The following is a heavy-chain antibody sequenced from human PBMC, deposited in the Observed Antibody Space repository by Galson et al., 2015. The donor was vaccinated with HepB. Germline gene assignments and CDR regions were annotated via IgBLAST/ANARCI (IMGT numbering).Heavy chain of an antibody. CDR2: INPSGGST. V-gene: IGHV1-46*01. CDR3: ARAISGSYYMGTFDI. Sequence: SVKVSCKASGYTFTSYYMHWVRQAPGQGLEWMGLINPSGGSTSYAQKFQGRVTMTRDTSTSTVYMELSSLRSEDTAVYYCARAISGSYYMGTFDIWGQGTMVTVSS. D-gene: IGHD1-26*01. J-gene: IGHJ3*02. CDR1: GYTFTSYY.